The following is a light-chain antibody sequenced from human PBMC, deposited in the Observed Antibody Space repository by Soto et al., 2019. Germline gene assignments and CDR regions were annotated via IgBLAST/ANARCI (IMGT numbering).Light chain of an antibody. CDR2: AAS. J-gene: IGKJ2*01. V-gene: IGKV1-39*01. CDR3: QQSYSTPYT. Sequence: DIQMTQSPSSLSASVGDRVTITCRTSQRITNYLNWYQQKPGNAPKLLIYAASSLQSGVPSRFSGSGSGTDFTLNIINLQPADFATYYCQQSYSTPYTFGQGTKLESK. CDR1: QRITNY.